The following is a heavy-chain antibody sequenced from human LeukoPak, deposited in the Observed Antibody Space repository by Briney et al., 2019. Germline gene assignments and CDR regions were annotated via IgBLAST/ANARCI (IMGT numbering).Heavy chain of an antibody. CDR3: AKGHRESSSFFDS. CDR2: INGRGDDT. V-gene: IGHV3-23*01. CDR1: SGFA. Sequence: GGSLRLSCAAFSGFAMSWVRQAPGKRLEWVSAINGRGDDTYYPDSVKGRFTISRDNSNNTLYLQMNSLRADDTAVYYWAKGHRESSSFFDSLGQGIPVTVSS. J-gene: IGHJ4*02.